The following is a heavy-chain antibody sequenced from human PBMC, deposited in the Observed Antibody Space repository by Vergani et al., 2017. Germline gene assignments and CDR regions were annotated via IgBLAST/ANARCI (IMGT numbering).Heavy chain of an antibody. V-gene: IGHV1-2*02. CDR2: INPNSGGT. Sequence: QVQLVQSGAEVKKPGASVKVSCKASGYTFTGYYMHWVRQAPGQGLEWMGWINPNSGGTNYAQKFQGRVTMTRETSISTAYMELSRLRSDDTAVYYCARDRDSSGYLYYFDYWGQGTLVTVSS. D-gene: IGHD6-19*01. CDR1: GYTFTGYY. J-gene: IGHJ4*02. CDR3: ARDRDSSGYLYYFDY.